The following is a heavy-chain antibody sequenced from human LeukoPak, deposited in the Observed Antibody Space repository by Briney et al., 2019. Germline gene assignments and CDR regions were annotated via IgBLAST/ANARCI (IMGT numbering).Heavy chain of an antibody. CDR1: GGSFSGYY. D-gene: IGHD1-26*01. V-gene: IGHV4-59*01. CDR2: VCVSDST. J-gene: IGHJ5*02. CDR3: ARGAMIVGNWFHP. Sequence: PSETLSLTCTVAGGSFSGYYWSWIRQSPGKGLEWIGYVCVSDSTNYNPSLKNRVTISRDMSKTQFSLKLTSVTAADTAVYYCARGAMIVGNWFHPWGQGTPVIVSS.